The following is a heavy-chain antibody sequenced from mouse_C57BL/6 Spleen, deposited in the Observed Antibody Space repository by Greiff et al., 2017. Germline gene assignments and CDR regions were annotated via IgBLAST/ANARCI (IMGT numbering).Heavy chain of an antibody. J-gene: IGHJ3*01. D-gene: IGHD2-1*01. V-gene: IGHV1-82*01. CDR2: IYPGDGDT. CDR1: GYAFNSSW. Sequence: VQLHQSGPELVKPGASVKISCKASGYAFNSSWMNWVKQRPGKGLEWIGRIYPGDGDTNYNGKFKGKATLTADKSSSTAYMQLSSLTSEDSAVYFCAREGDYGNYVGAYWGQGTLVTVSA. CDR3: AREGDYGNYVGAY.